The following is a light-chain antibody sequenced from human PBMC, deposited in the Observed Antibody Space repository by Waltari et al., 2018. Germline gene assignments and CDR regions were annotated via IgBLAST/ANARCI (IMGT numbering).Light chain of an antibody. CDR3: SSYAGSNNVV. J-gene: IGLJ2*01. V-gene: IGLV2-8*01. CDR2: EVS. CDR1: SSDVGRYNY. Sequence: QSALTQPPSASGSPGQSVTISCTGTSSDVGRYNYVSWYQQHPGKAPKLMIYEVSNRPSGVPARLSGSKAGNPASLTVSGLQAEDEADYYCSSYAGSNNVVFGGGTKLTVL.